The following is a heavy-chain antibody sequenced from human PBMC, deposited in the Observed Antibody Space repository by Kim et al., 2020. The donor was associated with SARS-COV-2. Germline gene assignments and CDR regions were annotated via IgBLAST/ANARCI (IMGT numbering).Heavy chain of an antibody. J-gene: IGHJ6*02. CDR3: ARDLGGAVAWGMDV. D-gene: IGHD6-19*01. Sequence: GGSLRLSCAASGFTFSSYSMNWVRQAPGKGLEWVSSISSSSSYIYYADSVKGRFTISRDNAKNSLYLQMNSLRAEDTAVYYCARDLGGAVAWGMDVWGQGTTVTVSS. V-gene: IGHV3-21*01. CDR2: ISSSSSYI. CDR1: GFTFSSYS.